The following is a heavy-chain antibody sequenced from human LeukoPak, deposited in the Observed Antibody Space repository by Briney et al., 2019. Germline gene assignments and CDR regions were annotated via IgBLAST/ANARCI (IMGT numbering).Heavy chain of an antibody. J-gene: IGHJ4*02. CDR3: ARGLWGSGSYFPDY. V-gene: IGHV3-33*08. CDR2: IWYDGSNK. Sequence: QPGGSLRLSCAASGFTFSSYAMHWVRQAPGKGLEWVAVIWYDGSNKYYADSVKGRFTISRDNSKNTLYLQMNSLRAEDTAVYYCARGLWGSGSYFPDYWGQGTLVTVSS. CDR1: GFTFSSYA. D-gene: IGHD3-10*01.